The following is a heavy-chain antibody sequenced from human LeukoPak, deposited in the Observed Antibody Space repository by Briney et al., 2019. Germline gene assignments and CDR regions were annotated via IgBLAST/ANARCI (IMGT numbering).Heavy chain of an antibody. J-gene: IGHJ3*02. CDR1: GGSFSGYY. Sequence: PSETLSLTCAVYGGSFSGYYWSWIRQPPGKGLEWIGEINHSGSTNYNPSLKSRVTISVDTSKNQFSLQLNSVTPEDTAVYYCASSRFGEVDAFDIWGQGTMVTVSS. CDR3: ASSRFGEVDAFDI. CDR2: INHSGST. D-gene: IGHD3-10*01. V-gene: IGHV4-34*01.